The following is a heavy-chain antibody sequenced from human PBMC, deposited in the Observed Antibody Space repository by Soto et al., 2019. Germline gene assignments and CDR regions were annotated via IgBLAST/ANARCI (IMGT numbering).Heavy chain of an antibody. CDR1: GGSFSGYY. V-gene: IGHV4-34*01. CDR3: ARAAPRYCSGGSRYYGRDY. J-gene: IGHJ4*02. CDR2: INHSGST. D-gene: IGHD2-15*01. Sequence: PSETLSLTCAVYGGSFSGYYWSWIRQPPGKGLEWIGEINHSGSTNYNPSLKSRVTISVDTSKNQFSLKLRSVTAADTAVYYCARAAPRYCSGGSRYYGRDYRGQRTLVTVS.